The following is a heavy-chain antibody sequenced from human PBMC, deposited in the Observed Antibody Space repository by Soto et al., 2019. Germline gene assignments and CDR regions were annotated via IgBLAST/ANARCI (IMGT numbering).Heavy chain of an antibody. CDR3: ARGAAAGTFFWFDP. CDR2: IYHSGST. V-gene: IGHV4-30-2*01. Sequence: TLALAGTVSGGSISSGGYSGSWIRQPPGKGLEWIGYIYHSGSTYYNPSLKSRVTISVDRSKNQFSLKLSSVTAADTAVYYCARGAAAGTFFWFDPWGQGTLVTVYS. J-gene: IGHJ5*02. D-gene: IGHD6-13*01. CDR1: GGSISSGGYS.